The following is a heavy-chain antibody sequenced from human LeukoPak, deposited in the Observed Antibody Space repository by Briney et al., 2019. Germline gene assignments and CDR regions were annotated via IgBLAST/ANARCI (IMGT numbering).Heavy chain of an antibody. J-gene: IGHJ6*03. V-gene: IGHV1-46*01. Sequence: GASVKVSCKTSGYSFTNYNLHWVRQAPGQRLEWMGIIKPSGGDTNYAQKFQGRVFMTRDTSTSTVYMELSSLRSEDTAVYYCARQHGYSSGWMGWTAGTRGVLDYYYYMDVWGKGTTVTVSS. CDR1: GYSFTNYN. D-gene: IGHD6-19*01. CDR2: IKPSGGDT. CDR3: ARQHGYSSGWMGWTAGTRGVLDYYYYMDV.